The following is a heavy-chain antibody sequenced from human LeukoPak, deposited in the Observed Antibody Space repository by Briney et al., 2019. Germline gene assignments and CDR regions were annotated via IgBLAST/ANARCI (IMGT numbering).Heavy chain of an antibody. D-gene: IGHD1-26*01. V-gene: IGHV3-33*01. J-gene: IGHJ4*02. CDR1: GFTFSSYG. Sequence: GGSLRLSCAASGFTFSSYGMHWVRQAPGKGLEWVAVIWYDGSNKYYADSVKGRFTISRDNSKNTLYLQMNSLRAEDTAVYYCARDGRYSGGYYADYWGQGTLVTVSS. CDR2: IWYDGSNK. CDR3: ARDGRYSGGYYADY.